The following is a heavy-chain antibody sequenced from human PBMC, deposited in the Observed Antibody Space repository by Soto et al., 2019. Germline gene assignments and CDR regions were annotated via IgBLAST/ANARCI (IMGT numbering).Heavy chain of an antibody. V-gene: IGHV4-31*03. CDR2: IYYSGST. Sequence: SETLSLTCTVSGSSISSGSSYWSWIRQHPGKGLEWMGYIYYSGSTYYNPSLESRITISVDTSKNQFSLKLSSVTAADTAVYYCARDYYDSSGYYYNDYWGQGTLVTVSS. CDR3: ARDYYDSSGYYYNDY. J-gene: IGHJ4*02. D-gene: IGHD3-22*01. CDR1: GSSISSGSSY.